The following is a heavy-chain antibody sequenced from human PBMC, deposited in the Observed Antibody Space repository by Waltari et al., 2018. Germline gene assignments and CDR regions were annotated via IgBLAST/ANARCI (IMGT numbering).Heavy chain of an antibody. CDR1: GFTFSNYG. CDR2: IFYDGSNK. Sequence: QVQLVESGGGVVQPGTSLRLSCAASGFTFSNYGMHWFRQFPGKGLEWVAVIFYDGSNKYYADSVKGRFTMSRDNSNNTLFLQMNNLRAEDTAMYFCAKSSGNYWGAFDIWGQGTMVTVSS. V-gene: IGHV3-30*18. CDR3: AKSSGNYWGAFDI. D-gene: IGHD3-22*01. J-gene: IGHJ3*02.